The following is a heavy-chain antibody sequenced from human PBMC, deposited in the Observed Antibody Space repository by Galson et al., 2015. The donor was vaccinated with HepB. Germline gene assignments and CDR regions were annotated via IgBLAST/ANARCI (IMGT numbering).Heavy chain of an antibody. CDR3: AAQWGYYYYYMDV. D-gene: IGHD2-8*01. J-gene: IGHJ6*03. Sequence: SLRLSCAASGFTFSSYAMSWVRQAPGKGLEWVSAISGSGGSTYYADSVKGRFTISRDNSKNTLYLQMNSLRAEDTAVYYCAAQWGYYYYYMDVWGKGTTVTVSS. CDR2: ISGSGGST. CDR1: GFTFSSYA. V-gene: IGHV3-23*01.